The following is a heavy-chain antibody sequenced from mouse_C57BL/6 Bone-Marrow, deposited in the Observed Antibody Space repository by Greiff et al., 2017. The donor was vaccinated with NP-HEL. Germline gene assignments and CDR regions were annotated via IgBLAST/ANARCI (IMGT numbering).Heavy chain of an antibody. D-gene: IGHD2-1*01. V-gene: IGHV10S3*01. CDR2: IRSKSNNYAT. CDR3: VRDYGNYYAMDY. CDR1: GFTFNTNA. Sequence: EVQLVETGGGLVQPKGSLKLSCAVSGFTFNTNAMNWVRQAPGKGLEWVARIRSKSNNYATYFVDSVKDRFTISRDDSQSMLYLQMNNLKTEDTAMYYCVRDYGNYYAMDYWGQGTSVTVSS. J-gene: IGHJ4*01.